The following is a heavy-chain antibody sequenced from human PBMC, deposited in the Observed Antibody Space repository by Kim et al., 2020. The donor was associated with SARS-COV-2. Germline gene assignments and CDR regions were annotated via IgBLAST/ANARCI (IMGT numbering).Heavy chain of an antibody. CDR2: INHSGST. V-gene: IGHV4-34*01. Sequence: SETLSLTCAVYGGSFSGYYWSWIRQPPGKGLEWIGEINHSGSTNYNPSLKSRVTISVDTSKNQFSLKLSSVTAADTAVYYCARGKNSGYSSIPFDPWGQGTLVTVSS. CDR1: GGSFSGYY. D-gene: IGHD6-13*01. J-gene: IGHJ5*02. CDR3: ARGKNSGYSSIPFDP.